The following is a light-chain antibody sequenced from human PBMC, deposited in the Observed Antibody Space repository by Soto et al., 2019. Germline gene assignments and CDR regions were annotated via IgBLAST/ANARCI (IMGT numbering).Light chain of an antibody. V-gene: IGKV3-15*01. CDR3: QQNTRSLNT. J-gene: IGKJ5*01. CDR1: QSVRSN. CDR2: GPS. Sequence: EIVMTQSPSTLSASVGERTTLSCRASQSVRSNLAWCQQKPGQAPRLLIYGPSTKASGIPARFSVTGSGPALTLPLCRPEHADSALSYCQQNTRSLNTFRQGTRLEI.